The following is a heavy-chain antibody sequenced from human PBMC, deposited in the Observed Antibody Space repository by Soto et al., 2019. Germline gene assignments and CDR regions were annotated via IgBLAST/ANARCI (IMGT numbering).Heavy chain of an antibody. CDR2: IYPGDSDV. V-gene: IGHV5-51*01. D-gene: IGHD5-18*01. J-gene: IGHJ4*02. Sequence: PGESLKISCKASGYSFTTSLIGWVRQLPGKGLEWMGIIYPGDSDVRYSPSFQGQVTISADRSISTAYLQWSSLKSSDTAMYYCARLTDTAMYYFDLWGQGTLVTVSS. CDR3: ARLTDTAMYYFDL. CDR1: GYSFTTSL.